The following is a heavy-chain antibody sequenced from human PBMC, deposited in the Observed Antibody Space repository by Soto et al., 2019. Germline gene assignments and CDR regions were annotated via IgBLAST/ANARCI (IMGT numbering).Heavy chain of an antibody. Sequence: QVQLQESGPGLVKPSGTLSLICSVSGFSVSSNDWWTWVRQPPGKGLEWIGEVFRSGETNSNPSHKSRVTMSVDMSKNHFSLTLNSVTAADTGIYYCARSTMIGPARRLDSWGPGTLVTVSA. CDR3: ARSTMIGPARRLDS. V-gene: IGHV4-4*02. CDR2: VFRSGET. J-gene: IGHJ5*01. D-gene: IGHD3-10*02. CDR1: GFSVSSNDW.